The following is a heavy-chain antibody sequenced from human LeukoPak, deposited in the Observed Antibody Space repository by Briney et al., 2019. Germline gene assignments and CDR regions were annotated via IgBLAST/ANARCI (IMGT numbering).Heavy chain of an antibody. CDR3: ARAYYDSGSYGY. V-gene: IGHV3-23*01. CDR1: GFIFSSYW. Sequence: GGSLRLSCAASGFIFSSYWMSWVRQAPGKGLEWVSAISGSGGSTYYADSVKGRFTISRDNSKNTLYLQMNSLRAEDTALYYCARAYYDSGSYGYWGQGILVTVSS. CDR2: ISGSGGST. J-gene: IGHJ4*02. D-gene: IGHD3-10*01.